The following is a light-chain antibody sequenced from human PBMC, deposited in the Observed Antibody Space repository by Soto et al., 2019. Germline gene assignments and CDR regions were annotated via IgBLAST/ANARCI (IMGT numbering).Light chain of an antibody. CDR2: AAS. J-gene: IGKJ5*01. CDR3: QHFDSTTFT. V-gene: IGKV3D-15*01. Sequence: EIVMTQSLATLSVSLGERATLSCRASQSISNNLAWYQQKPGQAPRLLIYAASTWATGIPDRFSGSGSGTHFTLTISRLEPEDFAVYYCQHFDSTTFTFGQGTRLEIK. CDR1: QSISNN.